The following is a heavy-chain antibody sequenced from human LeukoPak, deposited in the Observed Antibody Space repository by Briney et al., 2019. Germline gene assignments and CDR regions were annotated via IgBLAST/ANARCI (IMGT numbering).Heavy chain of an antibody. CDR2: IGGSGGST. CDR1: GSSFSSLG. Sequence: PGGCLRPSCAATGSSFSSLGMTWVRQAPGKGLEWVSTIGGSGGSTYYADSVKGRFTISRDNSKNTLYLQMNSLRAEDTAVYYCARGSAWYLVYWGQGTLVSVPS. D-gene: IGHD3-16*01. J-gene: IGHJ4*02. CDR3: ARGSAWYLVY. V-gene: IGHV3-23*01.